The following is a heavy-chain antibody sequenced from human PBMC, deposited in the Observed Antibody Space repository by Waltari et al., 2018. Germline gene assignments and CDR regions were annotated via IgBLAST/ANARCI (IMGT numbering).Heavy chain of an antibody. D-gene: IGHD1-1*01. J-gene: IGHJ5*02. Sequence: QVQLVQSGAEVKKPGASVRVSCKASGYTFTNSGISWVRQVPGQGLQWMGWISSYNGDTVYGHNVQGRVTLTTDTSTTTSHMELRGWTSDDTALYYCARDPTGTNQGWFDPWGQGTLVTVSS. CDR1: GYTFTNSG. V-gene: IGHV1-18*01. CDR2: ISSYNGDT. CDR3: ARDPTGTNQGWFDP.